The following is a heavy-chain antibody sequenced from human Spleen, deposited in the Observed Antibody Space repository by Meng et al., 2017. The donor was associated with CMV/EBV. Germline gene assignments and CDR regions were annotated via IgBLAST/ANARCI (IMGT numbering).Heavy chain of an antibody. CDR2: ISSTSSYI. CDR3: ARGDYDFRYAFDI. D-gene: IGHD3-3*01. CDR1: GFTFSNFR. V-gene: IGHV3-21*01. Sequence: GESLKISCAASGFTFSNFRMNWVRQAPGKGLEWVSSISSTSSYIYYADSVKGRFTISRDNAKNSLYLQMNSLRAEDTAAYYCARGDYDFRYAFDIWGQGTMVTVSS. J-gene: IGHJ3*02.